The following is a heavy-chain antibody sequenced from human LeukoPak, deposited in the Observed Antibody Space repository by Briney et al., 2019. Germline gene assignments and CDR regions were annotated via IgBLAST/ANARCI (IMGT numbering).Heavy chain of an antibody. Sequence: SETLPLTCAVSGMPFSGHYWSWLRQPPGKGLEWMGEKNHSGNKNYNPPLKTRVTISVDTSKNQFSLKLSSVTAADTAFLYCVSSRGWYIAGDYWGQGTLVTVPS. V-gene: IGHV4-34*01. J-gene: IGHJ4*02. CDR1: GMPFSGHY. CDR2: KNHSGNK. CDR3: VSSRGWYIAGDY. D-gene: IGHD6-19*01.